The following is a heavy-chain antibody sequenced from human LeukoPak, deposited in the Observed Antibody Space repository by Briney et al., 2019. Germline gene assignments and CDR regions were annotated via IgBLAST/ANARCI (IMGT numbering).Heavy chain of an antibody. J-gene: IGHJ4*02. V-gene: IGHV1-3*01. CDR3: ARDFTAGAAPFDY. CDR1: GYTFTSYA. D-gene: IGHD2-15*01. CDR2: INAGNGNT. Sequence: GASVKVSCKASGYTFTSYAMHWVRQAPGQRLEWMGWINAGNGNTKYSQKFQGRVTITRDTSASTAYMELSSLRSEDTAVYYCARDFTAGAAPFDYWGQGTLVTVSS.